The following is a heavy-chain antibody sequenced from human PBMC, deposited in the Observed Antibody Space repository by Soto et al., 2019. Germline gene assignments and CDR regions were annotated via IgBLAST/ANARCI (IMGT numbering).Heavy chain of an antibody. Sequence: QVQLVQSGAEVKKPGASVKISCKASGYTFTNYYMHWVRQAPGQGLEWMGIIDPSGGTTSYAQSFQGRVTMTRDTSASTVQMELSSLRSEDTALYYCTRGRSSFHPSFDYWDQGTLVTVSS. CDR2: IDPSGGTT. D-gene: IGHD6-13*01. V-gene: IGHV1-46*03. CDR1: GYTFTNYY. CDR3: TRGRSSFHPSFDY. J-gene: IGHJ4*02.